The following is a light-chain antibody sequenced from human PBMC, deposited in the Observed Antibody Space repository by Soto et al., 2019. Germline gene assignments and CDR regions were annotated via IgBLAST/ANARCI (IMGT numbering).Light chain of an antibody. CDR1: QSVSSY. V-gene: IGKV3-11*01. Sequence: EIVLTQSPATLSLSPGEGATLSCRASQSVSSYLAWYQQKPGQAPRLLIYDASNRATGIPARFSGSGSGTDFTLTISILEPEDFAVYYCQQRSNWPPTFGQGTKVEIK. CDR2: DAS. CDR3: QQRSNWPPT. J-gene: IGKJ1*01.